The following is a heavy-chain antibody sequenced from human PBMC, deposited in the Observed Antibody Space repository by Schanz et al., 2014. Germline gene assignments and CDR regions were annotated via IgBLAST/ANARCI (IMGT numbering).Heavy chain of an antibody. D-gene: IGHD4-17*01. CDR2: IIPIHGIV. CDR3: ARGYGDSPTDF. V-gene: IGHV1-69*04. Sequence: VQLEQSGAEVKKPGSSVKVSCKASGGTFSSFGINWVRQAPGQGLEWMGRIIPIHGIVNYAQRFQDRVRITADKSTSTAYMELSSLRSDDTAVYYCARGYGDSPTDFWGQGTLVTVSS. CDR1: GGTFSSFG. J-gene: IGHJ4*02.